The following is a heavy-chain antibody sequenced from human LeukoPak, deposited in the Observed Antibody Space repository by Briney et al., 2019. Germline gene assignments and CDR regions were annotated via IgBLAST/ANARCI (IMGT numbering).Heavy chain of an antibody. J-gene: IGHJ4*02. D-gene: IGHD6-13*01. CDR3: ASSSSWYKYYFDY. CDR1: GGSISSSSYY. Sequence: PSETLSLTCTVSGGSISSSSYYWGWIRQPPGKGLEWIGSVYYSGSTYYNPSLKSRVTISVDTSKNQFSLKLSSVTAADTAVYYCASSSSWYKYYFDYWGQGTLVTVSS. V-gene: IGHV4-39*01. CDR2: VYYSGST.